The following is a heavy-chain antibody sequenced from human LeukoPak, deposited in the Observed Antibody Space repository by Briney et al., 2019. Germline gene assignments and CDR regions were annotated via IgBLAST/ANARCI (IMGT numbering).Heavy chain of an antibody. J-gene: IGHJ4*02. CDR2: TYFRSKWYN. CDR3: ARDEGQQLVPHYFDF. V-gene: IGHV6-1*01. D-gene: IGHD6-13*01. CDR1: GDSVSSNIAA. Sequence: SQTFSLTCAVSGDSVSSNIAAWNWIRQSPSRGLEWLGKTYFRSKWYNDYALSVKGRISINPDTSENQFSLQLSSVTPEDTAVYYCARDEGQQLVPHYFDFWGQGTLVTVSS.